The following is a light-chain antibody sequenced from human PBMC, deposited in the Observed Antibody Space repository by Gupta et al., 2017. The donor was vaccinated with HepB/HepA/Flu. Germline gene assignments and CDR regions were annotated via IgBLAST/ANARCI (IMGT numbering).Light chain of an antibody. CDR2: GSS. CDR3: QKYNSAPVI. CDR1: QAMSNY. Sequence: TQSPSSLSASIGDTVTITCRASQAMSNYLAWYQQRPGSIPKLLIFGSSNLHSGVPSRFSGSGSGTHFTLTINDVQPEDFATYFCQKYNSAPVIFGQGTRVEIK. J-gene: IGKJ5*01. V-gene: IGKV1-27*01.